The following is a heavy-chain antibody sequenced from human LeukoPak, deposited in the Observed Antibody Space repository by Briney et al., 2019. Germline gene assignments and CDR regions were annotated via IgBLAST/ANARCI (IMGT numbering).Heavy chain of an antibody. Sequence: PGGSLRLSCAASGFTFSSYEMNWVRQAPGKGLEWVSSISSSSSYIYYADSVKGRFTFSRDNAKNSLYLQMNSLRAEDTAVYYCARSGWFGELGFDYWGQGTLVTVSS. CDR3: ARSGWFGELGFDY. V-gene: IGHV3-21*01. CDR2: ISSSSSYI. D-gene: IGHD3-10*01. CDR1: GFTFSSYE. J-gene: IGHJ4*02.